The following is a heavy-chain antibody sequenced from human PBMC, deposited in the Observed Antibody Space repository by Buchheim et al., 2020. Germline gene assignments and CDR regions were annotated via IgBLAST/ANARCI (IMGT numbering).Heavy chain of an antibody. Sequence: QVHLVQSGAEVKKPGASVKVSCKATGYTFTSSPMHWVRQAPGRRLEWMGWINTGNGNTKYSQKFQGRVTITRDTSASTAYMELSSLRSEDTATYYCARVPGTAVAGDLFDSWGQGTL. D-gene: IGHD6-19*01. V-gene: IGHV1-3*04. CDR1: GYTFTSSP. CDR3: ARVPGTAVAGDLFDS. CDR2: INTGNGNT. J-gene: IGHJ4*02.